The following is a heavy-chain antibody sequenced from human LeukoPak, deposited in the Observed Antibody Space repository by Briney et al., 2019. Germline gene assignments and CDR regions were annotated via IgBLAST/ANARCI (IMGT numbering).Heavy chain of an antibody. V-gene: IGHV3-30*18. CDR2: ISNDGSKK. CDR3: AKDRYSYAFEYSDS. D-gene: IGHD5-18*01. J-gene: IGHJ4*02. Sequence: GGSLRLSCAASGFTFSNYGMHWVRQAPGKGLDWVAVISNDGSKKYYADSVKGRFTISRDNSENTLSLQVSSLRAEDTAVYYCAKDRYSYAFEYSDSWGQGTLVTVSS. CDR1: GFTFSNYG.